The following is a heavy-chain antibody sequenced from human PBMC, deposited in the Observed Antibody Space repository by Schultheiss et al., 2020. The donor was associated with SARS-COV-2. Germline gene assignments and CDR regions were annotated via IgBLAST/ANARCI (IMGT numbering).Heavy chain of an antibody. Sequence: GGSLRLSCAASGFTFSSYGMHWVRQAPGKGLEWVAVISYDGSNKYYADSVKGRFTISRDNSKNTLYLQMNSLRAEDTAVYYCAKDRQGYFDYWGQGTLVTVSS. CDR1: GFTFSSYG. J-gene: IGHJ4*02. CDR2: ISYDGSNK. V-gene: IGHV3-30*18. CDR3: AKDRQGYFDY.